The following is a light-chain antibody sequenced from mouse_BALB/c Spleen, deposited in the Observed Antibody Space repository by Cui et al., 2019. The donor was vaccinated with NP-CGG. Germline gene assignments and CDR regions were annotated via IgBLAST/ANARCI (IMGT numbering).Light chain of an antibody. CDR2: GTN. J-gene: IGLJ1*01. V-gene: IGLV1*01. CDR3: ALWYSNHWV. Sequence: QPVVTQESELTTPPGETVTLTCRSSTGAVTTSNYANWVQEKPDHLFTGLIGGTNNRTPGVPARFSGSLIGDKAALTSTGAQTEDEAIYFCALWYSNHWVFGGGTKLTVL. CDR1: TGAVTTSNY.